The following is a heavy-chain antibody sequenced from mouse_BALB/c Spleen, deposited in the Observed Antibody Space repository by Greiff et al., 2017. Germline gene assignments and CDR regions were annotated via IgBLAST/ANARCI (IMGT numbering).Heavy chain of an antibody. CDR2: IWGDGST. CDR1: GFSLTGYG. CDR3: ARDMITTKGFDY. Sequence: QVQLKESGPGLVAPSQSLSITCTVSGFSLTGYGVNWVRQPPGKGLEWLGMIWGDGSTDYNSALKSRLSISEDNSKSQVFLKMNSLQTDDTARYYCARDMITTKGFDYWGQGTTLTVSS. D-gene: IGHD2-4*01. J-gene: IGHJ2*01. V-gene: IGHV2-6-7*01.